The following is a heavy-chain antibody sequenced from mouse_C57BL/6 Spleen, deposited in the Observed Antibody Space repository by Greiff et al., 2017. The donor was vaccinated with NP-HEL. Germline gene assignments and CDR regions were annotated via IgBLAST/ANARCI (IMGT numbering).Heavy chain of an antibody. CDR2: INPNNGGT. D-gene: IGHD1-1*01. Sequence: EVKLQESGPELVKPGASVKMSCKASGYTFTDYNMHWVKQSHGKSLEWIGYINPNNGGTSYNQKFKGKATLTVNKSSSTAYMELRSLTSEDSAVYYCALTTVDPSWYFDVWGTGTMVTVSS. CDR1: GYTFTDYN. J-gene: IGHJ1*03. CDR3: ALTTVDPSWYFDV. V-gene: IGHV1-22*01.